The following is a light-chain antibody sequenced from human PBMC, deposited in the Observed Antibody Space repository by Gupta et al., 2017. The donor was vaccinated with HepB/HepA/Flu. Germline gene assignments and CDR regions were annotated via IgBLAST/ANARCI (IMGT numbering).Light chain of an antibody. CDR1: KLGEKY. CDR2: QDN. J-gene: IGLJ2*01. CDR3: QAGDSSTVA. V-gene: IGLV3-1*01. Sequence: SSELTPPPSLSVSLGQPASITCSGDKLGEKYAYWYQQNPGQSPVLIICQDNKRPSGSPEGFSGSNSGNTATLTISETQEMDEGDYYCQAGDSSTVAFGGGTKLTVL.